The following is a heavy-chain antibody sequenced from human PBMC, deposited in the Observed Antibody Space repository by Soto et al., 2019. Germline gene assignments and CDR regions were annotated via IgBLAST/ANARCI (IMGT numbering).Heavy chain of an antibody. Sequence: QVQLVQSGAEVKKPGASVKVSCKASGYTFTSYYMHWVRQAPGQGLEWMGIINPSGGSTSYAQKFPGRVTMTRDTSTSTVYMELSSLRSEDTAVYYCARVGGYCSGGSCHHDAFDIWGQGTMVTVSS. D-gene: IGHD2-15*01. J-gene: IGHJ3*02. V-gene: IGHV1-46*03. CDR2: INPSGGST. CDR3: ARVGGYCSGGSCHHDAFDI. CDR1: GYTFTSYY.